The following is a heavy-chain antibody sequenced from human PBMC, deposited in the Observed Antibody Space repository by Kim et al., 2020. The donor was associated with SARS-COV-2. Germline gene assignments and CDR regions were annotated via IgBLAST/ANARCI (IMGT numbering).Heavy chain of an antibody. Sequence: SETLSLTCAVYGGSFSGYYWSWIRQPPGKGLEWIGEINHSGSTNYNPSLKSRVTISVDTSKNQFSLKLSSVTAADTAVYYFASVLGGYGSGSYVVFWGQG. V-gene: IGHV4-34*01. J-gene: IGHJ4*02. D-gene: IGHD3-10*01. CDR3: ASVLGGYGSGSYVVF. CDR1: GGSFSGYY. CDR2: INHSGST.